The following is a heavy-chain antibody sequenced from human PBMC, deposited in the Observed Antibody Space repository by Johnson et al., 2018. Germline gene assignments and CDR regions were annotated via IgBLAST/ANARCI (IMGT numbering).Heavy chain of an antibody. J-gene: IGHJ3*02. V-gene: IGHV5-51*01. CDR1: GYTFTNYW. Sequence: VQLVQSGAEVNKPGESLKISCRGSGYTFTNYWIGWVRQMPGKGLEWMGVIYPDDSDTRYSPSFQGQVTISADKSISTAYLQWRSLKASDTAMYYCAKPQGIAVAAGRGPFDIWGQGTMVTVSS. CDR3: AKPQGIAVAAGRGPFDI. D-gene: IGHD6-19*01. CDR2: IYPDDSDT.